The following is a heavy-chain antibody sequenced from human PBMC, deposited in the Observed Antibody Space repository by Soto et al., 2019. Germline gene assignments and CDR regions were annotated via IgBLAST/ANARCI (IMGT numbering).Heavy chain of an antibody. V-gene: IGHV1-18*01. J-gene: IGHJ4*02. CDR1: GFTFTSYG. Sequence: QVQLVQSGAEVKKPGASMKVSCKASGFTFTSYGISWVRQAPGQGLEWMGWVSAYNGNTHYAQKLQGRGTMTTDTSTTTADTELRSLRSDGTAVYYCARGGSSWQPHEDYWGQGTVVTVSS. D-gene: IGHD6-13*01. CDR2: VSAYNGNT. CDR3: ARGGSSWQPHEDY.